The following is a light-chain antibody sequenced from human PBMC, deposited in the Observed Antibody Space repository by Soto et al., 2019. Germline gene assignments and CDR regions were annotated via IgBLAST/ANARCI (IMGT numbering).Light chain of an antibody. V-gene: IGKV3-20*01. CDR1: QSVSSSY. CDR2: DAS. J-gene: IGKJ2*01. Sequence: PGERATLSCRASQSVSSSYLAWYQQKPGQAPRLLIYDASSRATGIPDRFSGSGSGTDFTLTISRLEPEDFAVYFCQQYGSSPYTFGQGTKLEIK. CDR3: QQYGSSPYT.